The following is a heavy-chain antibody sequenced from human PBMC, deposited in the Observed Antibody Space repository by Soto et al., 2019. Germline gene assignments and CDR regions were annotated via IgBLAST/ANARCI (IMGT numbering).Heavy chain of an antibody. CDR3: AMTKGRYFDWLLYYFDY. V-gene: IGHV4-39*01. D-gene: IGHD3-9*01. CDR1: GGSISSSSYY. J-gene: IGHJ4*02. CDR2: IYYSGST. Sequence: SETLSLTCTVSGGSISSSSYYWGWIRQPPGKGLEWIGSIYYSGSTYYNPSLKSRVTISVDTSKNQFSLKLSSVTAADTAVYYCAMTKGRYFDWLLYYFDYWGQGTLVTVSS.